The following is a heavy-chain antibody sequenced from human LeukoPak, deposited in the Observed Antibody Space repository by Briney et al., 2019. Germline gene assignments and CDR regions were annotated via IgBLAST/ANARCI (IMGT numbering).Heavy chain of an antibody. Sequence: SESLSLTCTVSGGSISNYYWSWLRQPPGKGLEWIGYIYYSGSTNYNPSLKSRVTISVDTSKTQFSLKLNSVNAADTAVYSCARRIAAADAFYIWGQETMVTVSS. CDR2: IYYSGST. CDR1: GGSISNYY. CDR3: ARRIAAADAFYI. J-gene: IGHJ3*02. D-gene: IGHD6-13*01. V-gene: IGHV4-59*12.